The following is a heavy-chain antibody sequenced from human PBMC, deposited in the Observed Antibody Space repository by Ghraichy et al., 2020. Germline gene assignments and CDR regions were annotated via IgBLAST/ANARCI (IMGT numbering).Heavy chain of an antibody. Sequence: GGSLRLSCAASGFTFSSYSMNWVRQAPGKGLEWVSSISISSGYIYYADSVRGRFTISRGNAKNSLYLQMYSLRAEESAVYYCAKAVKSYHYGMDVWGQGTTVTVSS. CDR2: ISISSGYI. D-gene: IGHD6-19*01. V-gene: IGHV3-21*01. J-gene: IGHJ6*02. CDR1: GFTFSSYS. CDR3: AKAVKSYHYGMDV.